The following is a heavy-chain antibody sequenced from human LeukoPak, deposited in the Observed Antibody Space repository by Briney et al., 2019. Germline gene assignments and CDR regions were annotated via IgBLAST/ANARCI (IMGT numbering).Heavy chain of an antibody. D-gene: IGHD1-26*01. CDR3: AREEWELGFDY. CDR1: GFTFSSYW. J-gene: IGHJ4*02. Sequence: GGSLRLSCAASGFTFSSYWMHWVRQAPGKGLVWVSRINSDGSSTSYADSVKGRFTISRDNAKNTLYLQMNRLRAEDTAVYYCAREEWELGFDYWGQGTLVTVSS. V-gene: IGHV3-74*01. CDR2: INSDGSST.